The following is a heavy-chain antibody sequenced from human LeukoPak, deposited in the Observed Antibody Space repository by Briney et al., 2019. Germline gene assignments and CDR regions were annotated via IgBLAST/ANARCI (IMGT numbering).Heavy chain of an antibody. CDR1: GFTFSSYS. V-gene: IGHV3-21*04. CDR3: AGSGSYGAFDI. CDR2: ISSSTSYI. Sequence: GGSLRLSCAASGFTFSSYSMNWVRQAPGKGLEWVSSISSSTSYIYYADSVKGRFTISRDNSKNTLYLQMNSLRAEDTAVYYCAGSGSYGAFDIWGQGTMVTVSS. J-gene: IGHJ3*02. D-gene: IGHD1-26*01.